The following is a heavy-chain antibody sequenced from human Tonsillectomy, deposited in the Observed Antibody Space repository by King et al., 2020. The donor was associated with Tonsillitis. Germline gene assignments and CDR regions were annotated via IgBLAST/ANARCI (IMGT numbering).Heavy chain of an antibody. CDR2: ISASGGST. J-gene: IGHJ5*02. D-gene: IGHD2-15*01. CDR1: GFTFSSYA. CDR3: AKEMSSGGVEANDR. V-gene: IGHV3-23*04. Sequence: VQLVQSGGGLVQPGGSLRLSCAASGFTFSSYAMSWVRQAPGKGLEWVSSISASGGSTYYADSVKGRFSISRDNSKNTLYLQMNTLRAEDAAVYYFAKEMSSGGVEANDRWGQGTLVTVSS.